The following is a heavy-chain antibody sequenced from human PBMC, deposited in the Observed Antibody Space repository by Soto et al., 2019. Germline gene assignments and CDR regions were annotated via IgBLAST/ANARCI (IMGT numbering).Heavy chain of an antibody. CDR1: GFTFSDYY. Sequence: QVQLVESGGGLVKPGGSLRLSCAASGFTFSDYYMSWIRQAPGKGLEWVSYISSSGSTIYYADSVKGRFTISRDNAKNSLYLQMNSLRAEDTAVYYCASTRKQTTVTTTPRDWFHYYYMDVWGKGTTVTVSS. V-gene: IGHV3-11*01. CDR2: ISSSGSTI. CDR3: ASTRKQTTVTTTPRDWFHYYYMDV. J-gene: IGHJ6*03. D-gene: IGHD4-17*01.